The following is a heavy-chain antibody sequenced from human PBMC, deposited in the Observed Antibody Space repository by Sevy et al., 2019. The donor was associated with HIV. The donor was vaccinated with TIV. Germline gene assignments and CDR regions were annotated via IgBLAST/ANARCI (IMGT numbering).Heavy chain of an antibody. J-gene: IGHJ6*02. CDR1: GDSVSSNSAA. V-gene: IGHV6-1*01. D-gene: IGHD2-8*01. Sequence: SQTLSLTCAISGDSVSSNSAAWNWIRQSPSRGLEWLGRTYYRSKWYNDYAVSVKSRITINPDTSKNQFSLQQNSVTPEDTAVYYCARADFYCTNGVCLYYYYGMDVWGQGTTVTVSS. CDR2: TYYRSKWYN. CDR3: ARADFYCTNGVCLYYYYGMDV.